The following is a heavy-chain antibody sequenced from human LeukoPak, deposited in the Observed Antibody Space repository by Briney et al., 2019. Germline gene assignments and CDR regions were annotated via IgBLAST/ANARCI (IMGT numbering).Heavy chain of an antibody. CDR1: GFTFSSYA. CDR3: ARDWKPTPYYYYYYMDV. D-gene: IGHD4-23*01. J-gene: IGHJ6*03. Sequence: GGSLRLSCAASGFTFSSYAMHWVRQAPGKGLEYVSAISSNGGSTYYANSVKGRFTISRDNSKNTLYLQMGSLRAEDMAVYYCARDWKPTPYYYYYYMDVWGKGTTVTVSS. V-gene: IGHV3-64*01. CDR2: ISSNGGST.